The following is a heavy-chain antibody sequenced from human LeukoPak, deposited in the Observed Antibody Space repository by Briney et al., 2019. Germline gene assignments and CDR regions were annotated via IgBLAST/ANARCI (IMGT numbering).Heavy chain of an antibody. CDR2: IIPIFGTA. CDR3: ARFIVGATRHFDY. CDR1: GGTFSSYA. J-gene: IGHJ4*02. D-gene: IGHD1-26*01. Sequence: SVKVSCKASGGTFSSYAISWVRQAPGQGLEWMGGIIPIFGTANYAQKFQGRVTITTDESTSTAYMELSSLRSEDTAMYYCARFIVGATRHFDYWGQGTLVTVSS. V-gene: IGHV1-69*05.